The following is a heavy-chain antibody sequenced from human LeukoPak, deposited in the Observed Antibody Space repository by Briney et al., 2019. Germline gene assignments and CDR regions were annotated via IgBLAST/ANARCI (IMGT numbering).Heavy chain of an antibody. CDR1: AASISNYY. D-gene: IGHD3-22*01. Sequence: SETLSLTCAVSAASISNYYWSWIRQAPGKGLEWIGYISTSGSANYNPSLKSRVSISLGTSKNRFSLNLNFVTAADTAVYYCASPRSGYRYTFDYWGQGALVTVSS. J-gene: IGHJ4*02. CDR3: ASPRSGYRYTFDY. V-gene: IGHV4-4*09. CDR2: ISTSGSA.